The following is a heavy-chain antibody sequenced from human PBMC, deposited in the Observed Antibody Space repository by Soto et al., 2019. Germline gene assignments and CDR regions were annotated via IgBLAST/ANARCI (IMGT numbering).Heavy chain of an antibody. CDR3: ARPTTVLTGYSPSDY. J-gene: IGHJ4*02. D-gene: IGHD3-9*01. CDR1: GFAFSSYS. Sequence: PGGSLRLSCAASGFAFSSYSMNWVRQAPGKGLEWVSSISSSSSYIYYADSVKGRFTISRDNAKNSLYLQMNSLRAEDTAVYYCARPTTVLTGYSPSDYWGQGTLVTVSS. V-gene: IGHV3-21*01. CDR2: ISSSSSYI.